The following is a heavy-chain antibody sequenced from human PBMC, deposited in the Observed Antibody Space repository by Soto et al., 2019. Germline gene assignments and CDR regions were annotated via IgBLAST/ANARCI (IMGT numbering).Heavy chain of an antibody. Sequence: QVQLVQSGAEVKKPGSSVKVSCKASGGTFISYTISWVRQATGQGLEWMGRTIPILAIANYAQKFQGRVTITEDKSTSTAYMEMSSLRSDDTAVYYCARDQVSGGYGSGAYYFDFWVQGTMVTVSS. J-gene: IGHJ4*02. D-gene: IGHD3-10*01. CDR2: TIPILAIA. CDR1: GGTFISYT. V-gene: IGHV1-69*08. CDR3: ARDQVSGGYGSGAYYFDF.